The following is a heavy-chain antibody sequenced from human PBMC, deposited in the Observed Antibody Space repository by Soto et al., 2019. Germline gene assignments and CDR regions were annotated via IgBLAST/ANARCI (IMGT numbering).Heavy chain of an antibody. D-gene: IGHD3-16*01. CDR2: IYYSGST. J-gene: IGHJ4*02. V-gene: IGHV4-31*03. Sequence: PSETLSLTCTVSGGSISSGGYYWSWIRQHPGKGLEWIGYIYYSGSTYYNPSLKSRVTISVDTSKNQYSLKLSSVTAADTAVYYCARVERGRNDYWGQGTLVTVSS. CDR3: ARVERGRNDY. CDR1: GGSISSGGYY.